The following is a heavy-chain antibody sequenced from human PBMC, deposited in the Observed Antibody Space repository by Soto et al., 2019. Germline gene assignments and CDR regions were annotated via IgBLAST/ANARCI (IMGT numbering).Heavy chain of an antibody. J-gene: IGHJ2*01. CDR3: ARDGNYYDSSGCSPSRYFDL. V-gene: IGHV1-46*01. CDR1: GYTFTSYY. D-gene: IGHD3-22*01. CDR2: INPSGGST. Sequence: QVQLVQSGAEVKKPGASVKVSCKASGYTFTSYYMHWVRQAPGQGLEWMGIINPSGGSTSYAQKSQGRVTMTRDTSTSTVYMELSSLRAEDTAVYYCARDGNYYDSSGCSPSRYFDLWGRGTLVTVSS.